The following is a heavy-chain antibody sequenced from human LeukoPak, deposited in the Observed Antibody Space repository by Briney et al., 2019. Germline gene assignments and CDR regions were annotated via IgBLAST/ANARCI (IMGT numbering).Heavy chain of an antibody. J-gene: IGHJ4*02. CDR3: ASGLDY. CDR1: GFTLSSYA. CDR2: ISYDGSNK. Sequence: GGSLRLSCAASGFTLSSYAMHWVRQAPGKGLEWVAVISYDGSNKYYADSVRGRFTISRDNSKNTLYLQMNSLRAEDTAVYYCASGLDYWGQGTLVTVSS. V-gene: IGHV3-30-3*01.